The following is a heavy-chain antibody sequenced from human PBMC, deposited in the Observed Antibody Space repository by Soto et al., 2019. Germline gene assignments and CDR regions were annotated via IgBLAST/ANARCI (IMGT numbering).Heavy chain of an antibody. D-gene: IGHD1-26*01. J-gene: IGHJ6*02. Sequence: SETLSLTCTVSGGSISSYYWSWIRQPPGKGLEWIGYIYYSGSTNYNPSLKSRVTISVDTSKNQFSLKPSSVTAADTAVYYCARDLRVGAMLGIYYYYGMDVWGQGTTVTVSS. CDR2: IYYSGST. V-gene: IGHV4-59*01. CDR1: GGSISSYY. CDR3: ARDLRVGAMLGIYYYYGMDV.